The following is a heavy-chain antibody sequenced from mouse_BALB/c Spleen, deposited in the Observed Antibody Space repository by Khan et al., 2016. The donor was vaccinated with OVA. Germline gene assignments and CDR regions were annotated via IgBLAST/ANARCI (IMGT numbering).Heavy chain of an antibody. CDR2: INSDSNTI. CDR3: AREGYSAWFPY. Sequence: EVKLLESGGGLVQPGGSLKLSCAASGFDFSKYWMNWVRQAPGKGLEWIGEINSDSNTINYAPSLKGKFIISRDNAKNTLYLQMSKVRSEDTALYYCAREGYSAWFPYWGQGTLVTVSA. V-gene: IGHV4-1*02. J-gene: IGHJ3*01. CDR1: GFDFSKYW.